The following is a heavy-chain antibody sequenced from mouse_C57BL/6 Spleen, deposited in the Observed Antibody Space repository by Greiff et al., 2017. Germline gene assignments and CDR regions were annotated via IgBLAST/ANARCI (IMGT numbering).Heavy chain of an antibody. CDR2: INPSSGYT. J-gene: IGHJ4*01. CDR3: ARDYSNYYAMDY. CDR1: GYTFTSYW. V-gene: IGHV1-7*01. D-gene: IGHD2-5*01. Sequence: VQLQQSGAELAKPGASVKLSCKASGYTFTSYWMNWVKQRPGQGLEWIGYINPSSGYTKYNQKFKDKATLTADKSSSTAYMQLSSLTDEDSAVYYCARDYSNYYAMDYWGQGTSVTVSS.